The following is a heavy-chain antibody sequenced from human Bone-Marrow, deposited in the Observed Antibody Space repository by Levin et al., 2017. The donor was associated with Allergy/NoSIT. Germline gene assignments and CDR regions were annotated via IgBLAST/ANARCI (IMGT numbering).Heavy chain of an antibody. CDR1: GYFFTAYY. CDR3: ARYLYYFDSGGYSSLYFDH. J-gene: IGHJ4*02. CDR2: INPNSGGT. V-gene: IGHV1-2*02. D-gene: IGHD3-22*01. Sequence: ASVKVSCKASGYFFTAYYIHWVRQAPGQGLEWMGWINPNSGGTTYGQKFQGRVTMTRDTSMNTLYMEINSLTSDDTAVYYCARYLYYFDSGGYSSLYFDHWGQGTPVTVSS.